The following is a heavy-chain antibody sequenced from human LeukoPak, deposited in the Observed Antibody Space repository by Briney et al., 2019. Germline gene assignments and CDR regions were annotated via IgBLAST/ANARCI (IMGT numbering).Heavy chain of an antibody. CDR1: GASISSGGYY. Sequence: PSQTLSLTCTVSGASISSGGYYWSWIRQHPGKGLEWIGYIYYSGSTYYNPSLKSRVTISVDTSKNQFSLKLSSVTAADTAVYYCARDATRSIAAAGREVWFDPWGQGTLVTVSS. CDR3: ARDATRSIAAAGREVWFDP. V-gene: IGHV4-31*03. CDR2: IYYSGST. D-gene: IGHD6-13*01. J-gene: IGHJ5*02.